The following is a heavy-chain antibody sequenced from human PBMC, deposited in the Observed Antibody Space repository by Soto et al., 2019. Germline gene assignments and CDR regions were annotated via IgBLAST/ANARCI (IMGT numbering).Heavy chain of an antibody. Sequence: PSETLSLTCAVSCDSISSSGYYWGWIRQPPGRGLEWIGSCYYSGSTYYNPSLKSRVTISVDTSKNQFSLKLSSVTAADTAVYYCATSSTTVVGPYYYYYDGMDVCGQGNTVTGSS. CDR1: CDSISSSGYY. CDR2: CYYSGST. J-gene: IGHJ6*02. CDR3: ATSSTTVVGPYYYYYDGMDV. D-gene: IGHD4-17*01. V-gene: IGHV4-39*07.